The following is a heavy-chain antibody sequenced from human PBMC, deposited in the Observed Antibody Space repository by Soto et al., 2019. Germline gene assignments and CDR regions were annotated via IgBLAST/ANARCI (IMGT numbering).Heavy chain of an antibody. J-gene: IGHJ5*02. Sequence: ASVKVSCKASGYTFTSYAMHWVRQAPGQRLEWMGWINAGNGNTKYSQKFQGRVTITRDTSASTAYMELGSLRSEDTAVYYCARVDTAMDNWFDPWGQGTLVTVSS. CDR1: GYTFTSYA. CDR3: ARVDTAMDNWFDP. V-gene: IGHV1-3*01. CDR2: INAGNGNT. D-gene: IGHD5-18*01.